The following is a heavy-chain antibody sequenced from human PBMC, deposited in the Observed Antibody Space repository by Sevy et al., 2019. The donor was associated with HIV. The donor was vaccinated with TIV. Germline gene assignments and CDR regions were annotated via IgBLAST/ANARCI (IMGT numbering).Heavy chain of an antibody. V-gene: IGHV3-15*01. Sequence: GGSLRLSCAVSGITFSDAWMSWVRQAPGKGLEWVGRIKSKGSGGTTDYPAPVKGRFTISRDDSKNTLYLQMNSLKSDDTAVYFCTWETSADISAFWCQGTLVTVSS. CDR1: GITFSDAW. CDR3: TWETSADISAF. D-gene: IGHD1-26*01. CDR2: IKSKGSGGTT. J-gene: IGHJ4*02.